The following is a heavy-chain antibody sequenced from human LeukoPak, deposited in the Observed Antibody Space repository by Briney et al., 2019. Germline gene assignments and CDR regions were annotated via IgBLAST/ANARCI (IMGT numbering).Heavy chain of an antibody. CDR3: ARDRSHYGMDV. CDR2: IKQDGSEK. Sequence: GGSLRLSCAASGFTFSSYWMNWVRQAPGKGLEWVANIKQDGSEKYYVDSVKGRFTISRDNAKSSLYLQMNSLRAEDTAVYYCARDRSHYGMDVWGQGTTVTVSS. CDR1: GFTFSSYW. V-gene: IGHV3-7*01. J-gene: IGHJ6*02.